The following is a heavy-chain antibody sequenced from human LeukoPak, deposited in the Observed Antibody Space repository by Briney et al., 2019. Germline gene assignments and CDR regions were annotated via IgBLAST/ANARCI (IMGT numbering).Heavy chain of an antibody. CDR2: INHSGST. J-gene: IGHJ4*02. CDR1: GGSISSYY. Sequence: PSETLSLTCTVSGGSISSYYWSWIRQPPGKGLEWIGEINHSGSTNYNPSLKSRVTISVDTSKNQFSLKLSSVTAADTAVYYCAREGSYYDYFDYWGQGTLVTVSS. CDR3: AREGSYYDYFDY. D-gene: IGHD1-26*01. V-gene: IGHV4-34*01.